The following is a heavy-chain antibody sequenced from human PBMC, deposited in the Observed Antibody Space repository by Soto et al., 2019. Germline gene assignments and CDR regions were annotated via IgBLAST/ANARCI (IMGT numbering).Heavy chain of an antibody. CDR1: GFTFSSYG. D-gene: IGHD2-21*02. CDR3: ATYCGGDCYFAFDI. Sequence: GGSLRLSCAASGFTFSSYGMHWVRQAPGKGLEWVAVISYDGSNKYYADSVKGRFTISRDNSKNTLCLQMNSLRAEDTAVYYCATYCGGDCYFAFDIWGQGTMVTVSS. V-gene: IGHV3-30*03. J-gene: IGHJ3*02. CDR2: ISYDGSNK.